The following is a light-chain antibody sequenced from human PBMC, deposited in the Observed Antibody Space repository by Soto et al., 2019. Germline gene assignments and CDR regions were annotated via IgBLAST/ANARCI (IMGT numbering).Light chain of an antibody. CDR1: QGISSF. J-gene: IGKJ1*01. Sequence: DIQLTQSPSFLTASVGDRVTIPCRASQGISSFLAWYQQKPGKAPRPLIYAASTLQSGVPSRFSGSGSGTEFTLTISSLQPEDFGTYYCQQVKTYPWTFGQGTKVDIK. CDR3: QQVKTYPWT. V-gene: IGKV1-9*01. CDR2: AAS.